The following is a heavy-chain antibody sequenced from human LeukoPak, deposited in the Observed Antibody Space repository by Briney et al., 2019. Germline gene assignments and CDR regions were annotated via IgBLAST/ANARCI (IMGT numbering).Heavy chain of an antibody. CDR2: ISGSGGRT. V-gene: IGHV3-23*01. D-gene: IGHD2-15*01. CDR3: AKAPVTTCRGAFCYPFDY. J-gene: IGHJ4*02. Sequence: GGSLRLSCAASGFTFSSYVMSWVRQALGKGLEWVSAISGSGGRTYYADSVKGRFAISRDNSKNTLFLQMNSLRAEDTAIYYCAKAPVTTCRGAFCYPFDYWGLGTLVTVSS. CDR1: GFTFSSYV.